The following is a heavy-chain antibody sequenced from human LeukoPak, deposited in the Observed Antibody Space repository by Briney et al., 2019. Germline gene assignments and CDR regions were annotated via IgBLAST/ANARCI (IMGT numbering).Heavy chain of an antibody. V-gene: IGHV3-53*01. Sequence: PGGSLRLSCAASGLTVSRHYMTWVRQAPGKGLEWLSVISTGGSTNYADSVKGRFTISRDNSKNTLYLQMNCLRAEDTAVYYCARGEGSGTYYKRYFDLWGRGTLVTVSS. D-gene: IGHD3-10*01. CDR1: GLTVSRHY. CDR3: ARGEGSGTYYKRYFDL. CDR2: ISTGGST. J-gene: IGHJ2*01.